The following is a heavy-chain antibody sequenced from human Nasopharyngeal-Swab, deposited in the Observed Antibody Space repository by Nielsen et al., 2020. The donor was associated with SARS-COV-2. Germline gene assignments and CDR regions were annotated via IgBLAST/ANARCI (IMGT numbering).Heavy chain of an antibody. CDR3: ARHDYGENY. CDR2: INIDGSRT. J-gene: IGHJ4*02. CDR1: GFPFPNYW. V-gene: IGHV3-74*01. Sequence: GESLKISFSFSGFPFPNYWMHWVRRTPGKGLVWVSRINIDGSRTGYADSVKGRFTISRDNAKNTLFLQMNSLRAEDTAVYYCARHDYGENYWGQGTLVTVSS. D-gene: IGHD4-17*01.